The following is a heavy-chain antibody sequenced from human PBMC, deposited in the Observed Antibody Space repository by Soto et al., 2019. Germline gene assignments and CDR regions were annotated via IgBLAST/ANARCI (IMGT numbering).Heavy chain of an antibody. CDR2: IGGNGVTT. J-gene: IGHJ4*02. CDR3: AKSSRYCSGGGCFYNFDY. CDR1: GFSIGSSA. V-gene: IGHV3-23*01. Sequence: EVQLLESGGGLVQPGGSLRLSCAASGFSIGSSAWSWVRQAPGKGLDWVSTIGGNGVTTFYADSAKGRFTISRDISRNTVLLQMSSLRAEDTALYYCAKSSRYCSGGGCFYNFDYWGQGTLVTVSS. D-gene: IGHD2-15*01.